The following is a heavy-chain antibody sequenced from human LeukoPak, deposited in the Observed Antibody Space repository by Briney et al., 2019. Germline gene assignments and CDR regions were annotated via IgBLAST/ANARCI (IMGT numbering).Heavy chain of an antibody. CDR1: GGSISSGSYY. Sequence: SQTLSLTCTVSGGSISSGSYYWSWIRQPAGKGLEWIGRIYTSGSTNYNPSLKSRVTISVDTSKNQLSLKLSSVTAADTAVYYCARGGERYCSSTSCSLDYWGQGTLVTVSS. J-gene: IGHJ4*02. D-gene: IGHD2-2*01. V-gene: IGHV4-61*02. CDR3: ARGGERYCSSTSCSLDY. CDR2: IYTSGST.